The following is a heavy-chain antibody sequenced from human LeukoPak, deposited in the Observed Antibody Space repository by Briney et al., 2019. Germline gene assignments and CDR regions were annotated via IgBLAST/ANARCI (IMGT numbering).Heavy chain of an antibody. CDR1: GGSFSGYY. V-gene: IGHV4-34*01. Sequence: SETLSLTCAVYGGSFSGYYGSWIRQPPGKGLEWIGEINHSGSTNYNPSLKSRVTISVDTSKNQFSLKLSSVTAADTAVYYCAREMGYYGSGSRGAKFDYWGQGTLVTVSS. CDR3: AREMGYYGSGSRGAKFDY. D-gene: IGHD3-10*01. CDR2: INHSGST. J-gene: IGHJ4*02.